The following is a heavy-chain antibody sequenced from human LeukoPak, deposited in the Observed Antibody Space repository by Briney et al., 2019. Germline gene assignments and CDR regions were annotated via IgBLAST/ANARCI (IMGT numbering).Heavy chain of an antibody. J-gene: IGHJ4*02. CDR2: INPSGGST. Sequence: ASVKVSCKASGYTFTSYYMHWVRQAPGQGLEWMGIINPSGGSTSYAQKFQGRVTMTRDTSTSTVYMELSSLRSEDTAVYYCATTPNYYGSGSYYLIDYWGQGTLVTVSS. V-gene: IGHV1-46*01. CDR3: ATTPNYYGSGSYYLIDY. CDR1: GYTFTSYY. D-gene: IGHD3-10*01.